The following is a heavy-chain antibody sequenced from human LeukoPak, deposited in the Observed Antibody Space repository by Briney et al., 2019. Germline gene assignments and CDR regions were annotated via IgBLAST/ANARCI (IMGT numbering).Heavy chain of an antibody. CDR2: ISGSGGST. CDR3: AKVPSVYCSSTSCYLDY. J-gene: IGHJ4*02. Sequence: GGSLRLSCAASGFTFSSYAMSWVRQAPGKGLELVSAISGSGGSTYYADSVKGRFTISRDNSKNTLYMQMNSLRAEGTAVYYCAKVPSVYCSSTSCYLDYWGQGTLVTVSS. D-gene: IGHD2-2*01. V-gene: IGHV3-23*01. CDR1: GFTFSSYA.